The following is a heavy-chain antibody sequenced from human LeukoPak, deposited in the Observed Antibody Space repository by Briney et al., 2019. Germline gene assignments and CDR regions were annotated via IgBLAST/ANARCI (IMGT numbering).Heavy chain of an antibody. CDR3: AKASSGPSFDY. J-gene: IGHJ4*02. CDR1: GFTFSSYA. V-gene: IGHV3-23*01. CDR2: IRGSGGSA. Sequence: GGSLRLSCAASGFTFSSYAMSWVRQAPGKGLEWVSAIRGSGGSAYYADSVKGRFTISRDNSKNTLYLQMNSLRAEDTAVYYCAKASSGPSFDYWGQGTLVTVSS. D-gene: IGHD3-22*01.